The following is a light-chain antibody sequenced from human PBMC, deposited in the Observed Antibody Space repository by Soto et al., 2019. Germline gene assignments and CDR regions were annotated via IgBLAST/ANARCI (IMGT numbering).Light chain of an antibody. V-gene: IGKV3-20*01. Sequence: EKVMTKSAGTLSLSQGETATLSCRASQSVSSNYVAWFHQKPGQAPRLLIYGASSRATGVPDRFSASGSGTDFTLTIGRLETEDFAVYYCQQYASFPSLTFGGRSKMDVK. CDR1: QSVSSNY. CDR3: QQYASFPSLT. J-gene: IGKJ4*01. CDR2: GAS.